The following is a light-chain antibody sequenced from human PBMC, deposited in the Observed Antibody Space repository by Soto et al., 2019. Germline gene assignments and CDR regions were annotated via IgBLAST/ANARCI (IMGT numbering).Light chain of an antibody. Sequence: DIQMTQSPSTLSASVGDRVTITCRASQSITGWLAWFQQKPGKVPKLLIYAASTLQSGVPSRFSGSGSGTDFTLTISSLQPEDVATYYCQKYNSAPWTFGQGTKVDI. V-gene: IGKV1-27*01. CDR2: AAS. J-gene: IGKJ1*01. CDR3: QKYNSAPWT. CDR1: QSITGW.